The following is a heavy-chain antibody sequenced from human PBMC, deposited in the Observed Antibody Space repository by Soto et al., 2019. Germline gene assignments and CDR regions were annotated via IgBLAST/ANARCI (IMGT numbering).Heavy chain of an antibody. CDR2: ISYDGSNK. V-gene: IGHV3-30*18. J-gene: IGHJ6*04. Sequence: QVQLVESGGGVVQPGRSLRLSCAASGFTFSSYGMHWVRQSPGKGQEWVAVISYDGSNKYYADSVKGRFTISRDNSKNTLYLQMNSLRADDRAVYYCAKGGIAAAVSNLDVWGKGTTVTVSS. D-gene: IGHD6-13*01. CDR1: GFTFSSYG. CDR3: AKGGIAAAVSNLDV.